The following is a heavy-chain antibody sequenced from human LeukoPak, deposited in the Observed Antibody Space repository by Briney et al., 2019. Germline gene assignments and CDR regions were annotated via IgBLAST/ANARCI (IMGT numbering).Heavy chain of an antibody. D-gene: IGHD6-25*01. CDR2: INHSGST. Sequence: PGGSLRLSCAASGFTFSNAWMTWVRQAPGKGLEWIGEINHSGSTNYNPSIKSRVTISVDTSKNQFSLKLSSVTAADTAVYYCARSRPYSSGRRGIDYWGQGTLVTVSS. CDR3: ARSRPYSSGRRGIDY. CDR1: GFTFSNAW. V-gene: IGHV4-34*01. J-gene: IGHJ4*02.